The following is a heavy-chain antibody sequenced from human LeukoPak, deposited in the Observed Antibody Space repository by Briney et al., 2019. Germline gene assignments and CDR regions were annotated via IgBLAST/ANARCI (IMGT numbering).Heavy chain of an antibody. CDR1: GGSINSYY. J-gene: IGHJ3*02. CDR3: ARDRRLREYQLLYGAFDI. CDR2: IYTSGST. Sequence: SETLSLTCTVSGGSINSYYWSWIRQPAGKGLEWIGRIYTSGSTNYNPSLKSRVTMSVDTSKNQFSLKLSSVTAADTAVYYCARDRRLREYQLLYGAFDIWGQGTMVTVSS. D-gene: IGHD2-2*02. V-gene: IGHV4-4*07.